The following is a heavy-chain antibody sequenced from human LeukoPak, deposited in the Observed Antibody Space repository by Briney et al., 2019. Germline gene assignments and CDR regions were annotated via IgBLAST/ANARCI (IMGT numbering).Heavy chain of an antibody. J-gene: IGHJ4*02. Sequence: ASVKVSCKASGYTFTSYSMHWVRQAPGQGLEWMGIINPNGGSTSSAQKFQGRVTMTRDTSTSTVYMELSSLRSEDTAVYYCARTGLRRYRRYYFDYWGQGTLVTVSS. D-gene: IGHD2-2*02. V-gene: IGHV1-46*01. CDR1: GYTFTSYS. CDR2: INPNGGST. CDR3: ARTGLRRYRRYYFDY.